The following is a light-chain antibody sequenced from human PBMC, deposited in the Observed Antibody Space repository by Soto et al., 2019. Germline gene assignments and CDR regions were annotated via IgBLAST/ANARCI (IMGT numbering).Light chain of an antibody. Sequence: EIVMTQSPATPSVSPGERATLSCRASQSVSSNLAWYQQKPGQTPKLLIYVASTRATGIPARFSGSGSGIEFTLTISSLQSEDFAVYYCQQYNVWPLTFGGGTKVEFK. CDR1: QSVSSN. J-gene: IGKJ4*01. V-gene: IGKV3-15*01. CDR3: QQYNVWPLT. CDR2: VAS.